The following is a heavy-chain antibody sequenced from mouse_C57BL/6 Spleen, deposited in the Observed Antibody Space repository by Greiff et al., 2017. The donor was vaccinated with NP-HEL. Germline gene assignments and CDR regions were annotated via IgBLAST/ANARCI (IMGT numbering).Heavy chain of an antibody. D-gene: IGHD2-4*01. Sequence: VQLQQSGAELARPGASVKLSCKASGYTFTSYGISWVKQRTGQGLEWIGEIYPRSGNTYYNEKFKGKATLTADKSSSTAYMELRSLTSEDSAVYFSARFHDYDGGFDYWGQGTTLTVSS. J-gene: IGHJ2*01. CDR2: IYPRSGNT. CDR1: GYTFTSYG. V-gene: IGHV1-81*01. CDR3: ARFHDYDGGFDY.